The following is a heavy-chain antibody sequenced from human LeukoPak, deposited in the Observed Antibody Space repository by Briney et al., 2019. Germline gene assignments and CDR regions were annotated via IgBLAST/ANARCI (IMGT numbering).Heavy chain of an antibody. CDR1: GGSLSGYY. CDR3: ARGMITFGGVILTYFDY. J-gene: IGHJ4*02. D-gene: IGHD3-16*01. Sequence: SETLSLTCAVYGGSLSGYYWRWLRQPPGKGRVWLGEINHSGSTNYNPSLKSRVTISVDTSKNQFSLKLSSVTAADTAVYYCARGMITFGGVILTYFDYWGQGTLVTVSS. V-gene: IGHV4-34*01. CDR2: INHSGST.